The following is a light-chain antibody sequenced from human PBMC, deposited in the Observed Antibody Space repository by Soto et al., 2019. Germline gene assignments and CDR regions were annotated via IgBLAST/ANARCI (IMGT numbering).Light chain of an antibody. Sequence: EIVLTQSPATLSLSPGERATLSCRASQSVGTYLAWYQHNPGQAPRLLIYDASNRATGIPARFSGSGCGTDCTLSISSPEPEDFAVYYCLQLYNWPNTFSHGTKLEI. CDR2: DAS. J-gene: IGKJ2*01. CDR3: LQLYNWPNT. CDR1: QSVGTY. V-gene: IGKV3-11*01.